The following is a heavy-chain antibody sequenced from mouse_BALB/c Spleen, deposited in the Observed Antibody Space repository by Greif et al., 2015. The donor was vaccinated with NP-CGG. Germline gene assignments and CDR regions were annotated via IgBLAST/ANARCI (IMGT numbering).Heavy chain of an antibody. J-gene: IGHJ1*01. CDR2: IRLKSNNYAT. D-gene: IGHD1-2*01. Sequence: EVKLMESGGGLVQPGGSMKLSCVASGFTSSNYWMNWVRQSPEKGLEWIGEIRLKSNNYATHYAESVKGRFTISRDDSKSSVYLQMNNLRAEDTGIYYCTRSLLRSLDVWGAGTTVTVSS. CDR1: GFTSSNYW. CDR3: TRSLLRSLDV. V-gene: IGHV6-6*02.